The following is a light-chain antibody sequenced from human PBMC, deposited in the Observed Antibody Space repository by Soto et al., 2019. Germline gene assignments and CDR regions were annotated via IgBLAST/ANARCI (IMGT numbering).Light chain of an antibody. V-gene: IGKV3-20*01. CDR3: QQYGSPPWT. Sequence: EIVLTQSPGTLSLSPGERATLSCRASQSVNRSYLAWYQQKPGQAPRLLMYATSSRATGIPDRFSGSGSGTDFTLTISRLEPGDFAVYYCQQYGSPPWTFGQGTKVEI. J-gene: IGKJ1*01. CDR2: ATS. CDR1: QSVNRSY.